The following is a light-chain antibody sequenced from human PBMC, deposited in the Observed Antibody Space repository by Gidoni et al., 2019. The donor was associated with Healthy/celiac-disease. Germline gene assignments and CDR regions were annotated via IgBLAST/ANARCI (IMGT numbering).Light chain of an antibody. Sequence: IQLTQSPSSLSASVGDRVTITCRASQGISSYLACYQQKPGKAPKLLIYAASTLQSGVPSRFSGSGSGTDFTLTISSLQPEDFATYYCQQLNSYPPITFGRGTKVDIK. J-gene: IGKJ3*01. CDR3: QQLNSYPPIT. CDR2: AAS. V-gene: IGKV1-9*01. CDR1: QGISSY.